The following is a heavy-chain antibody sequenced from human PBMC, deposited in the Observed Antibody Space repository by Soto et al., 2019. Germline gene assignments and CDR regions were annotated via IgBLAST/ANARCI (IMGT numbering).Heavy chain of an antibody. Sequence: QVQLVQSGAEVKKPGSSVKVSCKASGDTFTIFAISWVRQAPGQGLEWMGGIIPTIGTTNYAQRIQGRSTLPGAASTGTGDMELSRLKSEDTAVYSRARDLGSGYDPGDYWGQGTLVTVSS. CDR3: ARDLGSGYDPGDY. D-gene: IGHD5-12*01. CDR2: IIPTIGTT. J-gene: IGHJ4*02. CDR1: GDTFTIFA. V-gene: IGHV1-69*12.